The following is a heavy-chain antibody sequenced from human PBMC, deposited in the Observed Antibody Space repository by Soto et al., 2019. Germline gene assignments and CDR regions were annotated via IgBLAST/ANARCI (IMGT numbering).Heavy chain of an antibody. D-gene: IGHD3-3*01. CDR3: AMRTSVFGVVAMGGLAV. CDR1: GGTFSSYS. J-gene: IGHJ6*01. Sequence: QVQLVQSGAELKKPGSSVRVSCQASGGTFSSYSVNWVRQAPGQGLEWMGGIIPIFPTADHAQRFQGRVTITADKSTITASMKRSSLRSDDTAVYYCAMRTSVFGVVAMGGLAVWGQGTAVTVSS. V-gene: IGHV1-69*14. CDR2: IIPIFPTA.